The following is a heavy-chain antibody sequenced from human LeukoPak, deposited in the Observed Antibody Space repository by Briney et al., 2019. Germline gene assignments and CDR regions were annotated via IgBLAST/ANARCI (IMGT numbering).Heavy chain of an antibody. CDR1: SGSIFSSNW. CDR2: IFHSGSS. Sequence: PSETLSLTCAVSSGSIFSSNWWSWVRQPPGKGLEWIGQIFHSGSSYYNPSLKSRVTISVDTSKNQFSLKLSSVTAADTAVYYCASYSSGQYYFDYWGQGTLVTVSS. J-gene: IGHJ4*02. D-gene: IGHD6-19*01. CDR3: ASYSSGQYYFDY. V-gene: IGHV4-4*02.